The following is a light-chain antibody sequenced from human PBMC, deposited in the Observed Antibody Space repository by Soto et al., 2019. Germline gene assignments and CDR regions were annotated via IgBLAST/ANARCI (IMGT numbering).Light chain of an antibody. Sequence: DIQMTQSPSSLSASVGDRVTITCQASHDITNYLNWYQQKPGKGPRLLIYGASNLETGVPSRFSGSGFGTDFSLTISSLQPEDFATYYCQQYASLPTFGGGTKVELK. J-gene: IGKJ4*01. V-gene: IGKV1-33*01. CDR1: HDITNY. CDR2: GAS. CDR3: QQYASLPT.